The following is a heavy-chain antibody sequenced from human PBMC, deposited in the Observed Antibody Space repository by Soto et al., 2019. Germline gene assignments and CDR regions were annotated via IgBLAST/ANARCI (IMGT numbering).Heavy chain of an antibody. J-gene: IGHJ4*02. Sequence: GGSLRLSCAASGFTFSSYGMHWVRQAPGKGLEWVAVIWYDGSNKYYADSVKGRFTISRDNSKNTLYLQMNSLRAEDTAVYYCARDTPQYYDILTGYGGLDYWGQGTLVTVSS. CDR2: IWYDGSNK. D-gene: IGHD3-9*01. V-gene: IGHV3-33*01. CDR1: GFTFSSYG. CDR3: ARDTPQYYDILTGYGGLDY.